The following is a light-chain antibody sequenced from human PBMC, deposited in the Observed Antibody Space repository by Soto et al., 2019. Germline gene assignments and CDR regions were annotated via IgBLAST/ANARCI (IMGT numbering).Light chain of an antibody. J-gene: IGKJ5*01. CDR3: QQYNDWPIT. Sequence: GMPQFPATLSVSPVEIATLSCRASQSISSNLAWFQQKPGQPPRLLIYGASIRAAGIPARFSGGGSETEFTLTISGLQSEDFAVYYCQQYNDWPITFCQGTRLEI. V-gene: IGKV3-15*01. CDR1: QSISSN. CDR2: GAS.